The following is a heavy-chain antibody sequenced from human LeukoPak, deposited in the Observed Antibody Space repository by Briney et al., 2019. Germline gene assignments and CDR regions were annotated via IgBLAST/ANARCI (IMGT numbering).Heavy chain of an antibody. V-gene: IGHV3-33*08. CDR2: IWYDGSNK. J-gene: IGHJ6*02. CDR1: GFTFSSYG. D-gene: IGHD1-14*01. Sequence: GGSLRLSCAASGFTFSSYGMHWVRQAPGKGLEWVAVIWYDGSNKYYADSVKGRFTISRDNSKNALYLQMNSLRAEDTAVYYCARDPRYGYYYHGMDVWGQGTTVTVSS. CDR3: ARDPRYGYYYHGMDV.